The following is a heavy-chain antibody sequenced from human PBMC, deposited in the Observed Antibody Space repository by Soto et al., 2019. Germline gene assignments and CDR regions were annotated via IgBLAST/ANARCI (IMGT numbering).Heavy chain of an antibody. D-gene: IGHD4-17*01. CDR2: IIPIFGIA. Sequence: SVKVSCKASGGTFSSYDISWVRQAPGQGLEWMGRIIPIFGIANYAQKFQGRVTITADKSTSTAYMELSSLRSEDTAVYYCARDLRDYGGNSMPFDYWGQGTLVTVSS. V-gene: IGHV1-69*04. J-gene: IGHJ4*02. CDR1: GGTFSSYD. CDR3: ARDLRDYGGNSMPFDY.